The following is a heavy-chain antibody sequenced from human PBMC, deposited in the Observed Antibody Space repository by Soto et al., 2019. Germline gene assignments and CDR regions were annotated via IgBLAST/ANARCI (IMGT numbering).Heavy chain of an antibody. CDR2: ISCSCGST. CDR3: ATALSRSSSYSWFDP. J-gene: IGHJ5*02. D-gene: IGHD6-6*01. V-gene: IGHV3-23*01. Sequence: GGSLRLSCAASGFTFSSYAMSWVRQAPGKGLEWGSAISCSCGSTYYAYSLNGRFTISRDNSKNTLYLQMNSLRAEDTAVYYCATALSRSSSYSWFDPWRQGTLVTAPQ. CDR1: GFTFSSYA.